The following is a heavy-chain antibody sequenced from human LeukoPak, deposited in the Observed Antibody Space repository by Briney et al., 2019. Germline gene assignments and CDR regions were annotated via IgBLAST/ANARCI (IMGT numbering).Heavy chain of an antibody. D-gene: IGHD1-1*01. CDR3: ARISRYLAVDY. J-gene: IGHJ4*02. Sequence: SGPTLVNPTQTLTLTCTFSGFSLGISGMRVSWLRQPPGKALEWLARIDWDDDKFYSESLKTRLTISKDTSKQQVVLTMSNMDPVDTGTYFCARISRYLAVDYWGQGTLVTVSA. V-gene: IGHV2-70*04. CDR2: IDWDDDK. CDR1: GFSLGISGMR.